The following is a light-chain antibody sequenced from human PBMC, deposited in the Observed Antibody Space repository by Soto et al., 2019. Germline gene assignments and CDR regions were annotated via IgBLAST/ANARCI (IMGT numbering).Light chain of an antibody. CDR2: AAS. CDR1: HDIARW. J-gene: IGKJ5*01. Sequence: DIQMTQSPSSVSAFVGDRVAITCRASHDIARWLAWYQQQPGKAPKLLIYAASSLQSGVPSRFSGSGSGTDFTLTISSLQPEDFATYYCQQSYSTPPITFGQGTRLEIK. CDR3: QQSYSTPPIT. V-gene: IGKV1-12*01.